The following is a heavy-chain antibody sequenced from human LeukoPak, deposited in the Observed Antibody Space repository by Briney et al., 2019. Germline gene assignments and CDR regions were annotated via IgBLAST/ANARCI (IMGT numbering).Heavy chain of an antibody. V-gene: IGHV4-39*07. Sequence: SETLSLTCTVSGGSISSSSYYWGWIRQPPGKGLEWIGSIYYSGSTYYNPSLKSRVTISVDTSKNQFSLKLSSVTAADTAVYYCAGTIVVVPAAKWFSHYYYMDVWGKGTTVTVSS. CDR2: IYYSGST. D-gene: IGHD2-2*01. CDR1: GGSISSSSYY. J-gene: IGHJ6*03. CDR3: AGTIVVVPAAKWFSHYYYMDV.